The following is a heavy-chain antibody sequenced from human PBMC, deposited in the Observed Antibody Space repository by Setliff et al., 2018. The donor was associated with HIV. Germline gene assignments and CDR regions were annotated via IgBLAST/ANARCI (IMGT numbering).Heavy chain of an antibody. CDR2: MNPNSGNT. CDR1: GYTFTSYD. V-gene: IGHV1-8*02. D-gene: IGHD2-2*01. Sequence: ASVKVSCKASGYTFTSYDINWVRQATGQGLEWMGWMNPNSGNTGYAQKFQGRVTMARNTSISTAYMELSSLRSEDTAMYYCARVRAYCTCTSCSYYGMDVWGQGTTVTVSS. J-gene: IGHJ6*02. CDR3: ARVRAYCTCTSCSYYGMDV.